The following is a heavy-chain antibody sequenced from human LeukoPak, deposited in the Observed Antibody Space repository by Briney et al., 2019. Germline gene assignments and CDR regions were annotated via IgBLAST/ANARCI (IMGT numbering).Heavy chain of an antibody. D-gene: IGHD6-19*01. J-gene: IGHJ4*02. Sequence: QPGGSLRLSCAASGFNFTRYAMSWVRQAPGKGLEWVSGISTSGGHTYYADSVRGRFTISRDNSKNTLYLQINSLRAEDSALYYCAKVESAYSSVGLDHWGQGTLVTVSS. CDR2: ISTSGGHT. V-gene: IGHV3-23*01. CDR3: AKVESAYSSVGLDH. CDR1: GFNFTRYA.